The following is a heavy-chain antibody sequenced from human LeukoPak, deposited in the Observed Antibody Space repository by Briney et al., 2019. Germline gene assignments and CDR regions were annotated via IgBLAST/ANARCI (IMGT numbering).Heavy chain of an antibody. CDR2: IIPIFGTA. CDR1: GGTFISYA. Sequence: GSSVKVSCKASGGTFISYAISWVRQAPGKGLEWMGGIIPIFGTANYAQKFQGRVTITTDESTSTAYMELSSLRSEDTAVYYCARAYDSSALGAFDIWGQGTMVTVSS. V-gene: IGHV1-69*05. J-gene: IGHJ3*02. CDR3: ARAYDSSALGAFDI. D-gene: IGHD3-22*01.